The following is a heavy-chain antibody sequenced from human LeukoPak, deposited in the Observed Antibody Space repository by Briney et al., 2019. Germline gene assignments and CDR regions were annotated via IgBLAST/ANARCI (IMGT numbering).Heavy chain of an antibody. D-gene: IGHD3-22*01. CDR2: IYYSGST. CDR1: GGSISSSSYY. J-gene: IGHJ4*02. CDR3: AGMIVVATTPYFDY. V-gene: IGHV4-39*01. Sequence: SETLSLTCTVSGGSISSSSYYWGWLRQPPGKGLEWIGSIYYSGSTYYNPSLKSRVTISVDTSKNQFSLKLSSVTAADTAVYYCAGMIVVATTPYFDYWGQGTLVTVSS.